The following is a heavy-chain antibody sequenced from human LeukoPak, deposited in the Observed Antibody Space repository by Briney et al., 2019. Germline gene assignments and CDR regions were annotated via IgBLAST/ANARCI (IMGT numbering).Heavy chain of an antibody. J-gene: IGHJ3*02. CDR3: ARDEYYYDSSGYYRRRGAFDI. D-gene: IGHD3-22*01. CDR2: IYHSGST. Sequence: SETLSLTCSVSGGSISSGGYSWSWIRQPPGKGLEWIGYIYHSGSTYYNPSLKSRVTISVDRSKNQFSLKLSSVTAADTAVYYCARDEYYYDSSGYYRRRGAFDIWGQGTMVTVSS. CDR1: GGSISSGGYS. V-gene: IGHV4-30-2*01.